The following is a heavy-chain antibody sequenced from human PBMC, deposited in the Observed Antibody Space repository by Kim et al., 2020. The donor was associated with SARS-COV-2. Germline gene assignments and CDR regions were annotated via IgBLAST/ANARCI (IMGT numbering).Heavy chain of an antibody. J-gene: IGHJ2*01. Sequence: YADSVKGRFTISRDNAKNTRYLQMNSRRAEDTAVYYCARDPHWEDWYVDLWGRGTLVTVSS. D-gene: IGHD1-26*01. CDR3: ARDPHWEDWYVDL. V-gene: IGHV3-74*01.